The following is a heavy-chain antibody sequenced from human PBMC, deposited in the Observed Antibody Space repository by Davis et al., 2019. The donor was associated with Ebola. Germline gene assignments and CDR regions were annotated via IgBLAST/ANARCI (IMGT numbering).Heavy chain of an antibody. Sequence: GESLKISCKGSGYSFTNYWIGWVRQMPGKGLEWMGIIYPGDFDTRYSPSFQGQVTISADKSINTAYLQWSSLKASDTAMYYCARRVNSYGYLVDYWGQGTLVTVSS. J-gene: IGHJ4*02. CDR2: IYPGDFDT. V-gene: IGHV5-51*01. CDR3: ARRVNSYGYLVDY. D-gene: IGHD5-18*01. CDR1: GYSFTNYW.